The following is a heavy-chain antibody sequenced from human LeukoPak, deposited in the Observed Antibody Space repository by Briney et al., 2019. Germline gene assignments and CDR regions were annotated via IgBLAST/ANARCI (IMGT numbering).Heavy chain of an antibody. CDR2: IDPNSGDT. CDR1: GYTFTDYY. J-gene: IGHJ4*02. V-gene: IGHV1-2*02. Sequence: ASVKVSCKAPGYTFTDYYFQWVRQAPGQGLEWMGWIDPNSGDTNYAQKFQGRVTMTRDTSISTAYMELTGLRSDDTTIYYCTRSQIRLGFFDYWGQGTLVTVSS. CDR3: TRSQIRLGFFDY. D-gene: IGHD5-12*01.